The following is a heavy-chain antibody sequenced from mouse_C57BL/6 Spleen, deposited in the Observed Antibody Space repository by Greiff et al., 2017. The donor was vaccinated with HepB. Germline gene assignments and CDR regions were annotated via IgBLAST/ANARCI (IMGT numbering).Heavy chain of an antibody. CDR2: ISSGGSYT. D-gene: IGHD1-1*01. CDR3: ARHEFTTVVAPPFDY. Sequence: EVKLMESGGDLVKPGGSLKLSCAASGFTFSSYGMSWVRQTPDKRLEWVATISSGGSYTYYPDSVKGRFTISRDNAKNTLYLQMSSLKSEDTAMYYCARHEFTTVVAPPFDYWGQGTTLTVSS. V-gene: IGHV5-6*01. CDR1: GFTFSSYG. J-gene: IGHJ2*01.